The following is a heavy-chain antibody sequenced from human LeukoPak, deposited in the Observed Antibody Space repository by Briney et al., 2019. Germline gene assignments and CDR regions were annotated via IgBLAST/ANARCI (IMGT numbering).Heavy chain of an antibody. V-gene: IGHV4-34*01. CDR2: INHSGST. CDR1: GWSFRDYY. CDR3: ARAPKGQGGYLDY. J-gene: IGHJ4*02. Sequence: PSETLSLTCAVYGWSFRDYYWTWIRQPPWKGLEWIGEINHSGSTSYNPSLKSRVTISVDTSKSQFSLKLSSVTAADTAVYYCARAPKGQGGYLDYWGQGSLVTVSS. D-gene: IGHD3-16*01.